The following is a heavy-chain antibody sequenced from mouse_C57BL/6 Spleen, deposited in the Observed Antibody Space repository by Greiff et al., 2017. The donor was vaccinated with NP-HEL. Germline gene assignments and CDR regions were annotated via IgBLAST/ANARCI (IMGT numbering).Heavy chain of an antibody. J-gene: IGHJ4*01. Sequence: QVQLQQSGPELVKPGASVKISCKASGYAFSSSWMNWVKQRPGKGLEWIGRIYPGDGDTNYNGKFKGKATLTADKSSSTAYMQLSSLTSEDSAVYVGAREGEIYDDDGMGDWGQGTSVTVSS. V-gene: IGHV1-82*01. CDR2: IYPGDGDT. CDR1: GYAFSSSW. CDR3: AREGEIYDDDGMGD. D-gene: IGHD2-4*01.